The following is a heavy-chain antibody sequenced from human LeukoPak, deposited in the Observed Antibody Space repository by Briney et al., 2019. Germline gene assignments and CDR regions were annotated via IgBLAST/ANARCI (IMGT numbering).Heavy chain of an antibody. Sequence: GGSLRLSCAASGFTVSSNYMSWVRQAPGKGLEWVSVIYSGGSTYYADSVKGRFTISRDNSKNTLYLQMNSLRAEDTAVYYCARHDSSGHYYSNWGQGTLVTVSS. CDR1: GFTVSSNY. J-gene: IGHJ4*02. D-gene: IGHD3-22*01. CDR3: ARHDSSGHYYSN. V-gene: IGHV3-53*01. CDR2: IYSGGST.